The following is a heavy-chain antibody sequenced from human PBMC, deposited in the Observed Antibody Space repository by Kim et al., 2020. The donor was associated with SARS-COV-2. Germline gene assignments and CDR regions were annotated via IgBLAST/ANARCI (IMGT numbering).Heavy chain of an antibody. J-gene: IGHJ4*02. D-gene: IGHD3-16*02. CDR2: ISAYNGNT. CDR3: ARFEEYDYVWGSYRSDY. CDR1: GYTFTSYG. V-gene: IGHV1-18*01. Sequence: ASVKVSCKASGYTFTSYGISWVRQAPGQGLEWMGWISAYNGNTNYAQKLQGRVTMTTDTSTSTAYMELRSLRSDDTAVYYCARFEEYDYVWGSYRSDYWGQGTLVTVSS.